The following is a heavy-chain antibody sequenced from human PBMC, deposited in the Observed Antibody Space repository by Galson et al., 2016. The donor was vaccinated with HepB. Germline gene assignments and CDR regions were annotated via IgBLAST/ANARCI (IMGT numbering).Heavy chain of an antibody. D-gene: IGHD6-19*01. CDR2: ISSSGDII. J-gene: IGHJ4*02. CDR1: GFTFSDHY. Sequence: SLRLSCAASGFTFSDHYMSWIRQAPGKGLEWLSSISSSGDIINYADSVKDRFTISRDNSKNTLYLQMNSLRAEDTAVYYCARHRGWYGDGFFDYWGQGTLVTVSP. CDR3: ARHRGWYGDGFFDY. V-gene: IGHV3-11*04.